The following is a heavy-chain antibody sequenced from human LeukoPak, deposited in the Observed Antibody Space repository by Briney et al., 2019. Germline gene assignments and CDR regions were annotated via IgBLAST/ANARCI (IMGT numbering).Heavy chain of an antibody. CDR2: IYYISNT. J-gene: IGHJ4*02. D-gene: IGHD1-26*01. CDR3: ARAQSQSGSYRYYFGY. Sequence: SETLSLTCTVSGASVGSAGYHWSWIRQPPGGGLEWIGYIYYISNTNYNPSLKSRVTMSVDPSKNQFSLKLNSVTAADTAVYYCARAQSQSGSYRYYFGYWGQGTLVTVSS. CDR1: GASVGSAGYH. V-gene: IGHV4-61*08.